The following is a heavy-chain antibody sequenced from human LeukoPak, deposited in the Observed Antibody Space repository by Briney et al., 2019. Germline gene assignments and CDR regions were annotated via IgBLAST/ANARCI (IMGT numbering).Heavy chain of an antibody. V-gene: IGHV4-4*07. Sequence: SETLPLTCTVSGGSISSYYWTWIRQPAGKGLEWIGRTHTSGSTNHNPSLKSRVTISVDTSKKQFSLKLSSVTAADTAVYYCARVSGYDWESFYDYWGQGTLVTVSS. D-gene: IGHD5-12*01. J-gene: IGHJ4*02. CDR1: GGSISSYY. CDR2: THTSGST. CDR3: ARVSGYDWESFYDY.